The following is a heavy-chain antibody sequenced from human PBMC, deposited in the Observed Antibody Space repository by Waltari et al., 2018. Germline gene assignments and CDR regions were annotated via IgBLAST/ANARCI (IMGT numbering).Heavy chain of an antibody. D-gene: IGHD3-9*01. Sequence: QVQLQESGPGLVKPSETLSLTCTVSGGSISSYYWSWIRQPAGKGLEWIGRIYTSGSTNYHPSLKSRVTMSVDTSKNQFSLKLSSVTAADTAVYYCARGPHYDILTGYYTYFDYWGQGTLVTVSS. CDR2: IYTSGST. CDR3: ARGPHYDILTGYYTYFDY. V-gene: IGHV4-4*07. CDR1: GGSISSYY. J-gene: IGHJ4*02.